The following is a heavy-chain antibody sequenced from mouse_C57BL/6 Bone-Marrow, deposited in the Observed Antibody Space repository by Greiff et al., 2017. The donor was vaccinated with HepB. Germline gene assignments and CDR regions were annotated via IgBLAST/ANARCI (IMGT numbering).Heavy chain of an antibody. V-gene: IGHV5-12*01. J-gene: IGHJ2*01. CDR1: GFTFSDYY. D-gene: IGHD3-2*02. CDR2: ISNGGGST. CDR3: ARDSSGYFDY. Sequence: EVQVVESGGGLVQPGGSLKLSCAASGFTFSDYYMYWVRQTPEKRLEWVAYISNGGGSTYYPDTVKGRFTLSRDNAKNTLYLQMSRLKSEDTAMYYWARDSSGYFDYWGQGTTLTVSS.